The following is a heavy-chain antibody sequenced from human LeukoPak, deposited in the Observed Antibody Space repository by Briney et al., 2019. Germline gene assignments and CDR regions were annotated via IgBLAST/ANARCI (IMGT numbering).Heavy chain of an antibody. Sequence: SETLSLTCTISGGSVSSNDYYWGWIRQPPGRGLERIGTIHYSGSTYYKASLKSRVTISIDTSKKQFSLTLSSVTAADTAVYYCARIRSYYDSGYYPYYIDYWGQGILVTVSS. D-gene: IGHD3-22*01. CDR2: IHYSGST. CDR1: GGSVSSNDYY. J-gene: IGHJ4*02. V-gene: IGHV4-39*07. CDR3: ARIRSYYDSGYYPYYIDY.